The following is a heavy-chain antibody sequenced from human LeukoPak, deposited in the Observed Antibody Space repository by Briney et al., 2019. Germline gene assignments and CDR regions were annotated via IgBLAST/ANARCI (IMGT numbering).Heavy chain of an antibody. CDR1: GFTFSNYA. Sequence: GGSLRLSCAASGFTFSNYAMSWVRQAPGKGLEWVSAISGSAVTTYYGDSVKGRFTISRDNSKNTLYLQMNSLRAEDTAVYYCAKAFRGLREYYYCMDVWGKGTTVTVSS. D-gene: IGHD3-16*01. CDR3: AKAFRGLREYYYCMDV. J-gene: IGHJ6*03. V-gene: IGHV3-23*01. CDR2: ISGSAVTT.